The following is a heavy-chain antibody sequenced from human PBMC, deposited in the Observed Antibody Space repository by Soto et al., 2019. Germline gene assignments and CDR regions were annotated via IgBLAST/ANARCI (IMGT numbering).Heavy chain of an antibody. D-gene: IGHD2-15*01. CDR3: ARGVDSAYYFDY. CDR1: GFTFSDYY. CDR2: ISTSGSSI. Sequence: QVQLVESGGGLVKPGGSLRLSCAASGFTFSDYYMNWIRQAPGKGLEWVSYISTSGSSIYYAYFVKGRFTISRDNAKNSLYLQMNSLRAEDTAVYYCARGVDSAYYFDYWGQGTLVPVSS. J-gene: IGHJ4*02. V-gene: IGHV3-11*01.